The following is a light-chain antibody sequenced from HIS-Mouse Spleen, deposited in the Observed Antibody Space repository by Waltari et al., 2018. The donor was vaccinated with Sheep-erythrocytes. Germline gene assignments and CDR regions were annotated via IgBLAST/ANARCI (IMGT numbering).Light chain of an antibody. V-gene: IGLV2-14*03. CDR2: DVS. CDR3: SSYTSSSTWV. CDR1: SRHVGGYTH. Sequence: QSALTQPASVSGSPGQSITIPCTGTSRHVGGYTHVPWYQQPQGKAPKLMIYDVSNRPSGVSNRFSGSKSGNTASLTISGLQAEDEADYYCSSYTSSSTWVFGGGTKLTVL. J-gene: IGLJ3*02.